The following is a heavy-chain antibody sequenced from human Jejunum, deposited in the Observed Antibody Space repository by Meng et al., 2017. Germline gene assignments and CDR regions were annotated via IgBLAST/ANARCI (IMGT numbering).Heavy chain of an antibody. CDR2: SRNKPNSYTT. CDR3: ARGHWSFDY. CDR1: GFTFSDHY. D-gene: IGHD2-8*02. Sequence: GGSLRLSCVASGFTFSDHYMDWVRQAPGKGLEWVGRSRNKPNSYTTVYAASVKGRFTISRDESKNSLYLQMNSLKTDDTAVYYCARGHWSFDYWGQGTLVTVSS. J-gene: IGHJ4*02. V-gene: IGHV3-72*01.